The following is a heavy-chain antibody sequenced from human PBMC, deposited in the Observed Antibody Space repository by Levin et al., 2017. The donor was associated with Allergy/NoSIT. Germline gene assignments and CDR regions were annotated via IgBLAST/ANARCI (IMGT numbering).Heavy chain of an antibody. CDR3: ARHKVRDLTGTYRLRGFDY. CDR2: IHYTGTT. V-gene: IGHV4-59*08. CDR1: GGSLSANY. Sequence: SETLSLTCTVSGGSLSANYWSWMRQLPGKGLEWIGYIHYTGTTNYNPSLKSRVSISVDTSKNQFSLKVSSVTAADTAVYYCARHKVRDLTGTYRLRGFDYWGQGTLVTVSS. J-gene: IGHJ4*02. D-gene: IGHD3-16*01.